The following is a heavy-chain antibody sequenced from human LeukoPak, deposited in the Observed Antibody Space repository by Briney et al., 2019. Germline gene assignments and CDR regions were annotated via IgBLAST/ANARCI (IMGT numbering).Heavy chain of an antibody. D-gene: IGHD6-19*01. CDR3: ARVPRRIAVAGIYYFDY. CDR1: GYTFASYG. Sequence: ASVKVSCKASGYTFASYGISWVRQAPGQGLEWMGWISAYNGNTSYAQKLQGRVTMTTDTSTSTAYMELRSLRSDDTAVYYCARVPRRIAVAGIYYFDYWGQGTLVTVSS. V-gene: IGHV1-18*01. J-gene: IGHJ4*02. CDR2: ISAYNGNT.